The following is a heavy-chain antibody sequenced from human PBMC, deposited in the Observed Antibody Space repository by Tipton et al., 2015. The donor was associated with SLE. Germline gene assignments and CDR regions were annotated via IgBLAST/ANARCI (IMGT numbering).Heavy chain of an antibody. Sequence: TLSLTCTVSGGSISSYYRSWIRQPPGKGLEWIGYIYYSGSTNYNPSLKSRVTISVDTSKNQFSLKLSSVTAADTAVYYCARDPSRYSGSQSPFDYWGQGTLVTVSS. CDR2: IYYSGST. V-gene: IGHV4-59*01. J-gene: IGHJ4*02. CDR1: GGSISSYY. D-gene: IGHD1-26*01. CDR3: ARDPSRYSGSQSPFDY.